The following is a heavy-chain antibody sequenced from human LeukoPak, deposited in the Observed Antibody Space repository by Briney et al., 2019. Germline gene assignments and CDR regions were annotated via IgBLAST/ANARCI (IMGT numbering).Heavy chain of an antibody. CDR3: ARDLAPGIGVVITTVFDY. J-gene: IGHJ4*02. Sequence: GASVKVSFKASGYTFTSSTMHWVRQAPGQRLEWMGWINAGNGNTEYSQKFQGRVTITRDTSATTVHMELSSLRSEDTAVYYCARDLAPGIGVVITTVFDYWGQGTLVTVSS. CDR1: GYTFTSST. D-gene: IGHD3-22*01. V-gene: IGHV1-3*01. CDR2: INAGNGNT.